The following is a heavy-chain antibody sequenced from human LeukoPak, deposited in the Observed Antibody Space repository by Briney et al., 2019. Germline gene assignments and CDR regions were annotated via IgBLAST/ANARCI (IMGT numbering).Heavy chain of an antibody. D-gene: IGHD3-3*01. Sequence: ASVKVSCKASGYTFTSYGISWVRQAPGQGLEGMGWISAYNGNTNYAQKLQGRVTMTTDTSTSTAYMELRSLRSDDTAVYYCARILLYDFWSGYSDYWGQGTLVTVSS. CDR1: GYTFTSYG. J-gene: IGHJ4*02. CDR3: ARILLYDFWSGYSDY. V-gene: IGHV1-18*01. CDR2: ISAYNGNT.